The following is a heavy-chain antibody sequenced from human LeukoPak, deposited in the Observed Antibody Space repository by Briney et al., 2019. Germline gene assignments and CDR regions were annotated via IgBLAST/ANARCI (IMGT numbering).Heavy chain of an antibody. V-gene: IGHV1-18*01. CDR2: IIDYDGGT. J-gene: IGHJ5*02. Sequence: ASVNVSFRASGYNFTMHTISWVRQAPGQGLEWMGSIIDYDGGTHYSEKLKGRIPLTTDRSTNTVYMDLRSHKYDDTAHYYCAREGIYLAFDLWGQGTLVSVSS. CDR1: GYNFTMHT. CDR3: AREGIYLAFDL. D-gene: IGHD3-3*02.